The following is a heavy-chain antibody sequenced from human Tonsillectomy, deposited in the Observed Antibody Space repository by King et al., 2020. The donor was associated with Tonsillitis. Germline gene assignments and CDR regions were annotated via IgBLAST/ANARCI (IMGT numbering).Heavy chain of an antibody. CDR3: AKLNGYSYGDYMDV. D-gene: IGHD5-18*01. CDR1: GFTFSSYG. J-gene: IGHJ6*03. V-gene: IGHV3-30*18. CDR2: ISYDGSNK. Sequence: VQLVESGGGVVQPGRSLRLSCAASGFTFSSYGMQWVRQAPGKGLEWVAVISYDGSNKYYADSVKGRFSISRDKSKNTLYLQMNSLRAEDTAVYYCAKLNGYSYGDYMDVWGKGTTVTVSS.